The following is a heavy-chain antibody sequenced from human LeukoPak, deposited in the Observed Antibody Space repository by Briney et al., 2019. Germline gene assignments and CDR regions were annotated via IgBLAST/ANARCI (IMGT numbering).Heavy chain of an antibody. CDR3: ATGRSSSPAAFDI. CDR1: GYTLTELS. J-gene: IGHJ3*02. CDR2: FDPEDGET. Sequence: AASVKVSCKVSGYTLTELSMHWERQAPGKGLEWMGGFDPEDGETIYAQKFQGRVTMTEDTSTDTAYMELSSLRSEDTAVYYCATGRSSSPAAFDIWGQGTMVTVSS. V-gene: IGHV1-24*01. D-gene: IGHD6-13*01.